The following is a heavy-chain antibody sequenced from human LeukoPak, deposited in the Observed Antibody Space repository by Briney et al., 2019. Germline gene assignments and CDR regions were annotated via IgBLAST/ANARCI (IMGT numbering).Heavy chain of an antibody. CDR2: INHSGST. D-gene: IGHD6-13*01. V-gene: IGHV4-34*01. CDR1: GGSFSGYY. CDR3: AMAYSSSWYEDAFDI. Sequence: SETLSLTCAVYGGSFSGYYWSWIRQPPEKGLEWIGEINHSGSTNYNPSLKSRVTISVDTSKNQFSLKLSSVTAADTAVYYCAMAYSSSWYEDAFDIWGQGTMVTVSS. J-gene: IGHJ3*02.